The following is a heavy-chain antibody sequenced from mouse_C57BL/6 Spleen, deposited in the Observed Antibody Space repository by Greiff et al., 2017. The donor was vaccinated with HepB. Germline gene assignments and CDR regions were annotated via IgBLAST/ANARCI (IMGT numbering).Heavy chain of an antibody. Sequence: QVQLKESGPGLVQPSQSLSITCTVSGFSLTSYGVHWVRQSPGKGLEWLGVIWSGGSTDYNAAFISRLSISKDNSKSQVFFKMNSLQADDTAIYYCARGDSSGYDLAYWGQGTLVTVSA. D-gene: IGHD3-2*02. CDR3: ARGDSSGYDLAY. V-gene: IGHV2-2*01. J-gene: IGHJ3*01. CDR2: IWSGGST. CDR1: GFSLTSYG.